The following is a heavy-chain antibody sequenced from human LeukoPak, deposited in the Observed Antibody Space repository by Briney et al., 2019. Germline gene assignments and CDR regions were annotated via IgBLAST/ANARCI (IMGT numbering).Heavy chain of an antibody. CDR3: ARAPYFDY. Sequence: NPSETLSLTCTVSGGSISSYYWSWIRQPPGKGLEWIGYIYYSGSTNYSPSLKSRVTISVDTSKNQFSLKLSSVTAADTAVYYCARAPYFDYWGQGTLVTVSS. V-gene: IGHV4-59*01. CDR1: GGSISSYY. J-gene: IGHJ4*02. CDR2: IYYSGST.